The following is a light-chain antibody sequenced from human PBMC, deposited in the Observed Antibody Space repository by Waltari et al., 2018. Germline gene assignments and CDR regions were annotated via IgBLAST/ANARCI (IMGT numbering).Light chain of an antibody. J-gene: IGLJ2*01. CDR2: DVT. Sequence: QSALTQTASVSGSPGKSITISCTGRSDDVGRYQFVSWYQQHPGKVPKLLIFDVTDRPPGVSDRFAGSKSGNTASLTISGLQPEDEADYYCSSHTTSSTLVFGGGTRVTVL. V-gene: IGLV2-14*03. CDR3: SSHTTSSTLV. CDR1: SDDVGRYQF.